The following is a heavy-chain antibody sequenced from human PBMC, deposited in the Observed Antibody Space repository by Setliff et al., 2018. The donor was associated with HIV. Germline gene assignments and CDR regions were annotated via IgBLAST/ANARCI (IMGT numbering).Heavy chain of an antibody. J-gene: IGHJ3*02. V-gene: IGHV4-38-2*02. CDR2: IYHSGST. Sequence: PSETLSLTCTVSGYSISSGYYWGWIRQPPGKGLEWIGSIYHSGSTYYNPSLKSRVXXXVDTSKNQFSLKLSPVTAAATAVYYCARDSTVATISGGAFFIXGQGTMVTV. D-gene: IGHD5-12*01. CDR1: GYSISSGYY. CDR3: ARDSTVATISGGAFFI.